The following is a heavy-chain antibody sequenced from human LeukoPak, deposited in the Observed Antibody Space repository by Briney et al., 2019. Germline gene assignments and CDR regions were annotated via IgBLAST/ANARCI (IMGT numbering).Heavy chain of an antibody. V-gene: IGHV4-39*01. D-gene: IGHD4-11*01. CDR1: GGSISSSSYY. Sequence: PSETLSLTCTVSGGSISSSSYYWGWIRQPPGKGLEWIGSIYYSGSTYYNPSLKSRVTISVDTSKNQFSLKLSSVTAADTAVYYCARGRVTVSRNYYYYYYMDVWGKGTTVTVSS. CDR3: ARGRVTVSRNYYYYYYMDV. CDR2: IYYSGST. J-gene: IGHJ6*03.